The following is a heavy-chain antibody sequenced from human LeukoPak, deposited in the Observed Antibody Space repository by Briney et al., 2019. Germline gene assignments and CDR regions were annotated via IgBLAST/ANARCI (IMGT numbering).Heavy chain of an antibody. CDR1: GFAFSSYS. D-gene: IGHD3-3*01. CDR2: ISDSSSTI. V-gene: IGHV3-48*01. J-gene: IGHJ4*02. CDR3: ARDRDYDFWSGYSATDY. Sequence: GGSLRLSCAASGFAFSSYSMNWVRQAPGKGLEWVSYISDSSSTIYYADSVKGRFTISRDNAKNSLYLQMNSLRAEDTAVYYCARDRDYDFWSGYSATDYWGQGTLVTVSS.